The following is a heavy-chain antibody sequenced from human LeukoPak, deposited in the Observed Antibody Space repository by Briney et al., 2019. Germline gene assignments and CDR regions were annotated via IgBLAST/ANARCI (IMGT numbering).Heavy chain of an antibody. D-gene: IGHD2/OR15-2a*01. J-gene: IGHJ5*02. CDR2: INHSGST. V-gene: IGHV4-34*01. CDR3: ARGRSTRAGWFDP. CDR1: GGSFSGYY. Sequence: PSETLSLTCAVYGGSFSGYYWSWIRQPPGKGLEWIGEINHSGSTNYNPSLKSRVTISVDTSKNQFSPKLSSVTAADTAVYYCARGRSTRAGWFDPWGQGTLVTVSS.